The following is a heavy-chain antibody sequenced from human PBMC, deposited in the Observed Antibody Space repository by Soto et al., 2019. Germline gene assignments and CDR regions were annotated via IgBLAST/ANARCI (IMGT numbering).Heavy chain of an antibody. CDR2: ISAYSGDT. CDR3: ARVEDYFDSSGYAH. D-gene: IGHD3-22*01. V-gene: IGHV1-18*01. Sequence: ASVKVSCKASGYTFSSYGITWVRQAPGQGLEWLEISAYSGDTNYAQTVQGRATMTTDTSTSTAYMELRSLRSDDTAVYYCARVEDYFDSSGYAHWGQGTLVTVSS. J-gene: IGHJ4*02. CDR1: GYTFSSYG.